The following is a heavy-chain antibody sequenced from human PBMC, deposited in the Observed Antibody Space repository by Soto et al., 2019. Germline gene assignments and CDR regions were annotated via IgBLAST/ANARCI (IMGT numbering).Heavy chain of an antibody. CDR2: IERDDDDK. D-gene: IGHD1-20*01. J-gene: IGHJ6*02. CDR1: GFLLTSPGMC. V-gene: IGHV2-70*13. CDR3: ARSIRGPRRFNGMDV. Sequence: SGPTLVNPTETLTLTCTFSGFLLTSPGMCVSWIRQSPGKALEWLALIERDDDDKYYSTSLKTKLTISKDTRKNQVVLTMANMEPADTATYYCARSIRGPRRFNGMDVWGQGTSVTVSS.